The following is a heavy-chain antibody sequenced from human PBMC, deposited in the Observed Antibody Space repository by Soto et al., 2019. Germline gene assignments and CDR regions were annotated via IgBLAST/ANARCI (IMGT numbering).Heavy chain of an antibody. CDR3: ARDRNGGDAFDI. CDR2: IIPILGIA. J-gene: IGHJ3*02. V-gene: IGHV1-69*08. Sequence: QVQLVQPGAEVKKPGSSVKVSCKASGGTFSSYTISWVRQAPGQGLEWMGRIIPILGIANYAQKFQGRVTITADKSTSTAYMELSSLRSEDTAVYYCARDRNGGDAFDIWGQGTMVTVSS. D-gene: IGHD1-1*01. CDR1: GGTFSSYT.